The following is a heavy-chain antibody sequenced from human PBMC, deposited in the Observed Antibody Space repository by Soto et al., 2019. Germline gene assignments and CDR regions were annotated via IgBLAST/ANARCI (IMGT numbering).Heavy chain of an antibody. J-gene: IGHJ4*02. D-gene: IGHD5-18*01. CDR3: ARGGGHTYGRLPGVY. CDR2: VKQVGSEK. V-gene: IGHV3-7*05. CDR1: GFTFSTYW. Sequence: EVQLVESGGGLVQPGGSLRLSCAASGFTFSTYWMTWVRQAPGKGLEWVAHVKQVGSEKYNVDSVKGRFTISRDNAKNSLYLQMNSLRAEDTAVYYCARGGGHTYGRLPGVYWGQGILVTVSS.